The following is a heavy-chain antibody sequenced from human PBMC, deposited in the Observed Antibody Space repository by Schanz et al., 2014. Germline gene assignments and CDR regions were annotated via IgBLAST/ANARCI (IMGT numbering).Heavy chain of an antibody. CDR2: MNPTTGNR. CDR3: ARDRVSFVRGPLGVD. D-gene: IGHD3-10*01. V-gene: IGHV1-8*01. Sequence: QVQLVQSGAEVKKPGASVRVSCKASGYSFTTYDVNWVRQATGQGLEWMGWMNPTTGNRGYAQNFQGRVTMTTDTSTSTSYMELRSLTSDDTAVYYCARDRVSFVRGPLGVDWGQGTQVIVSS. J-gene: IGHJ4*02. CDR1: GYSFTTYD.